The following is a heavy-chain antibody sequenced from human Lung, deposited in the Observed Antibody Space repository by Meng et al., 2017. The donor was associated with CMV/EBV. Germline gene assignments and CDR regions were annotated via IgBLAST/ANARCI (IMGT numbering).Heavy chain of an antibody. CDR2: INAYNGDT. V-gene: IGHV1-18*04. Sequence: QAQLVQSGGAVKKPGASVTVSCKASGYTFTNYGITWVRQPPGQGLEWMGWINAYNGDTNYAQTLQGRVTMTTDTSTSTAYMLLRSLRSDDTAVYYCARVEVGITSGDYWGQGTLVTVSS. J-gene: IGHJ4*02. CDR3: ARVEVGITSGDY. CDR1: GYTFTNYG. D-gene: IGHD1-26*01.